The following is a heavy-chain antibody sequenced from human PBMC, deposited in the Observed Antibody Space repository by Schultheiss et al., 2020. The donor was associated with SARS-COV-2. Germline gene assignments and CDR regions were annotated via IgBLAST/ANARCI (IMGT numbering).Heavy chain of an antibody. CDR1: GFTFSSYA. Sequence: GGSLRLSCAASGFTFSSYAMSWVRQAPGKGLEWVGRIKSKTDGGTTDYAAPVKGRFTISRDDSKNTLYLQMNSPRAEDTAVYYCAKDLGATYAFDIWGQGTMVTVSS. CDR3: AKDLGATYAFDI. V-gene: IGHV3-15*01. D-gene: IGHD1-26*01. CDR2: IKSKTDGGTT. J-gene: IGHJ3*02.